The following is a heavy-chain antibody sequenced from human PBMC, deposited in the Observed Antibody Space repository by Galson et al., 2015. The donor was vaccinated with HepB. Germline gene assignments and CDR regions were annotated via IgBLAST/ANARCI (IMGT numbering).Heavy chain of an antibody. Sequence: SVKVSCKASGGTFSSYTISWVRQAPGQGLEWMGRIVPILGIANYAQKFQGRVTITADKSTSTAYMELSSLRSEDTAVYYCARIIAAAYDAFDIWGQGTMVTASS. CDR1: GGTFSSYT. V-gene: IGHV1-69*02. J-gene: IGHJ3*02. CDR2: IVPILGIA. CDR3: ARIIAAAYDAFDI. D-gene: IGHD6-13*01.